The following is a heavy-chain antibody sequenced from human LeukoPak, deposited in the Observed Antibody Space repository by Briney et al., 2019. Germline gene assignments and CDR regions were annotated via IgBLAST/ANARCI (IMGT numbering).Heavy chain of an antibody. Sequence: GESLKISCQGSGYSFTTYWIGWVRQMPGKGLEWMGIIYPGDSETRYSPSFQGQVTISADKSISTAYLQWSSLKATDTAMYYCARQYGRPFDYWGQGTLVTVSS. V-gene: IGHV5-51*01. CDR1: GYSFTTYW. J-gene: IGHJ4*02. D-gene: IGHD4-17*01. CDR2: IYPGDSET. CDR3: ARQYGRPFDY.